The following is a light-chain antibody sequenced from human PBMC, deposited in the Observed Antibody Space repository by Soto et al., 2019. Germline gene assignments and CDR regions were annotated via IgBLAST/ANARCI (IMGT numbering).Light chain of an antibody. J-gene: IGLJ1*01. Sequence: QAVVTQPASVSGSPGQSITISCTGTSSDIGAYNYVSWYQQSPGKAPKLMIYEVSHRPSGVSHRFSGSKSGSTASLTISGLQAEDEADYYCCSFTASSTLVFGTGTKLTVL. V-gene: IGLV2-14*01. CDR2: EVS. CDR1: SSDIGAYNY. CDR3: CSFTASSTLV.